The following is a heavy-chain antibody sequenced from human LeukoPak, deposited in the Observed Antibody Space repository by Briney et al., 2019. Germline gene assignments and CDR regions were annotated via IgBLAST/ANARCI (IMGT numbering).Heavy chain of an antibody. CDR2: ICYSGRT. Sequence: SETLSLTCTASDDSISRDFWTWIRQPPGKGLEWIGYICYSGRTGYNPSLKSRVTISIQTSKNQFSLKLTSVTAADTAIYYCARLPDVSGWPFDYWGQGILVTVSS. V-gene: IGHV4-59*01. CDR3: ARLPDVSGWPFDY. CDR1: DDSISRDF. J-gene: IGHJ4*02. D-gene: IGHD6-19*01.